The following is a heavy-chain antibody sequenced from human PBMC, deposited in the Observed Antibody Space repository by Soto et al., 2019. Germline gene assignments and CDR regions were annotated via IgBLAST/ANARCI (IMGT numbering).Heavy chain of an antibody. V-gene: IGHV3-15*01. CDR2: IKTKADGGTT. CDR3: TTDRLNGYDGMDV. Sequence: EVQLVESGGGLVKPGGSLRLSCAASGFTFSNAWMSWVRQAPGKGLEWVGRIKTKADGGTTDYAAPEKGRFTISRDDSKNTLYVHMNSLKTEDTAVYYCTTDRLNGYDGMDVWGQGTTVTVSS. J-gene: IGHJ6*02. CDR1: GFTFSNAW. D-gene: IGHD2-8*01.